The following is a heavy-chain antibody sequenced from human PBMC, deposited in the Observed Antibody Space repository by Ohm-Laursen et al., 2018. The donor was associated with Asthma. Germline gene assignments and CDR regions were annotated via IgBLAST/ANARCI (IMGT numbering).Heavy chain of an antibody. Sequence: SLRLSCSASGFTFSSYWMSWVRQAPGKGLEWVANIKQDGSEKYYVDSVKGRFTISRDNAKNSLYLQMNSLRAEDTAVYYCARYHRGKANFDYWGQGTLVTVSS. V-gene: IGHV3-7*05. CDR1: GFTFSSYW. CDR3: ARYHRGKANFDY. J-gene: IGHJ4*02. CDR2: IKQDGSEK. D-gene: IGHD4-23*01.